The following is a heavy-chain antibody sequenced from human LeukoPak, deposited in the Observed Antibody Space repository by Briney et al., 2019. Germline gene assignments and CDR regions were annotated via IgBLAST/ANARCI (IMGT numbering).Heavy chain of an antibody. V-gene: IGHV3-49*04. CDR3: TRVGEGSSWSPDY. J-gene: IGHJ4*02. CDR1: EFSVGSNY. CDR2: IRSKAYGGTT. D-gene: IGHD6-13*01. Sequence: AGGSLRLSCAASEFSVGSNYMTWVRQAPGKGLEWVGFIRSKAYGGTTEYAASVKGRFTISRDDSKSIAYLQMNSLKTEDTAVYYCTRVGEGSSWSPDYWGQGTLVTVSS.